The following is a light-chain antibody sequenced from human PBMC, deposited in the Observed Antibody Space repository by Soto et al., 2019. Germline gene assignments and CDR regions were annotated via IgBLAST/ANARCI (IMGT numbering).Light chain of an antibody. CDR2: DNR. Sequence: QSVLTQPPSVSGAPGQRVTISCTGSRSNIGGGYDVHWYQQLPGTAPKLLIYDNRNRPSGVPDRFSGSKSGTSASLAITGLQAEDEADYYCQSYDSSLSGAVFGGGTKLTVL. CDR1: RSNIGGGYD. J-gene: IGLJ3*02. V-gene: IGLV1-40*01. CDR3: QSYDSSLSGAV.